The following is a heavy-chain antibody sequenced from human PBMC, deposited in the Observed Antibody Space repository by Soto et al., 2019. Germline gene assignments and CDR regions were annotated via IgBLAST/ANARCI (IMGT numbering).Heavy chain of an antibody. CDR2: ISGSGGTI. CDR1: GFIFSNYA. CDR3: AKGDGSIRPYGMDV. J-gene: IGHJ6*02. Sequence: EVQLLESGGGLVQPGGSLRLSCAASGFIFSNYAMTWVRQAPGKGQEWVSTISGSGGTIYYADSVRGRFTISRDNSKNALWLQMNSLRAEDTALYYCAKGDGSIRPYGMDVWGQGTTVTVSS. D-gene: IGHD2-2*01. V-gene: IGHV3-23*01.